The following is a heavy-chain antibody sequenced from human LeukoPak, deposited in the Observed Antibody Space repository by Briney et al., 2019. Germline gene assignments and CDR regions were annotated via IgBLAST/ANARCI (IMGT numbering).Heavy chain of an antibody. V-gene: IGHV1-2*02. J-gene: IGHJ5*02. D-gene: IGHD3-3*01. CDR2: INPNSGGT. CDR3: SRDWYYDFWSGYFRPENWFDP. Sequence: WASVKVSCKASVYTFTGYYMHWVRQAPGQGLEWMGWINPNSGGTNYAQKFHGRVTMTRDTSISTAYIVLSRLRSDDTAVYYCSRDWYYDFWSGYFRPENWFDPWGQGALVTVSS. CDR1: VYTFTGYY.